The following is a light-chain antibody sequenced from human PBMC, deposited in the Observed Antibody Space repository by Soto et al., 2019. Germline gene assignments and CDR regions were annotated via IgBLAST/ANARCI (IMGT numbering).Light chain of an antibody. V-gene: IGKV3-11*01. Sequence: EIVLTQSPATLSLSPGERATLSCRASQSVGNNLAWYQQKPGQAPGLLIYEASTRATGIPARFSGSGSGTDFTLTISSLEPEDFAVYYCQQRSNWPPMYTFGQGTKLEIK. CDR3: QQRSNWPPMYT. CDR1: QSVGNN. CDR2: EAS. J-gene: IGKJ2*01.